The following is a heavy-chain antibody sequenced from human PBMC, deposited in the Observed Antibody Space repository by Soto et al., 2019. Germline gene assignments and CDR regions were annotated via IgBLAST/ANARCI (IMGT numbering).Heavy chain of an antibody. CDR1: GFTFSSYG. Sequence: GGSLRLSCAASGFTFSSYGMHWVRQAPGKGLEWVAVIWYDGSNKYYADSVKGRFTISRDNSKNTLYLQMNSLRAEDTAVYYCARRRRTTVYYGMDVWGQGTTVTVSS. CDR2: IWYDGSNK. V-gene: IGHV3-33*01. D-gene: IGHD1-1*01. CDR3: ARRRRTTVYYGMDV. J-gene: IGHJ6*02.